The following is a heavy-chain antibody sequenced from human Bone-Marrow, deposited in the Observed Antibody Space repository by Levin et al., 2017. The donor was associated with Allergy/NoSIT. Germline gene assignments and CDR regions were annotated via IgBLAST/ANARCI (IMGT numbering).Heavy chain of an antibody. CDR1: GYTFTSYD. J-gene: IGHJ3*02. CDR2: MNPKSGNT. V-gene: IGHV1-8*01. D-gene: IGHD3-9*01. Sequence: GESLKISCKASGYTFTSYDINWVRQATGQGPEWMGWMNPKSGNTGYAPKFQGRVTMTRTTSITTAYMELSSLTSEDTAVYYCARGFRIDISTGFNAFDIWGQGTMVAVSS. CDR3: ARGFRIDISTGFNAFDI.